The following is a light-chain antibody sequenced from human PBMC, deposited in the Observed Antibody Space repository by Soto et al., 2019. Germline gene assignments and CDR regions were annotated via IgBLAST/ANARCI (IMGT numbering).Light chain of an antibody. J-gene: IGKJ5*01. CDR2: TAS. V-gene: IGKV1-9*01. CDR1: QDIAIY. Sequence: IQLTQSPASLSASVGDRVTFTCRASQDIAIYLAWYQQKPGEAPNLLIHTASTLHGGVPSRFSGSGSGTDFTLTITSLQAEDFATYYCQQYSAYPLSFGQGTRLETK. CDR3: QQYSAYPLS.